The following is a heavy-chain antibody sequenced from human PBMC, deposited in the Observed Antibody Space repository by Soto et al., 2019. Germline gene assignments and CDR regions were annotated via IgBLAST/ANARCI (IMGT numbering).Heavy chain of an antibody. CDR1: GASVSSGSYY. Sequence: PSETLSLTCTVSGASVSSGSYYWNWIRQPPGKGLEWIGCIYDSESTNYNPSLKSRVTISVDTSKNQFSLKLSSVTAADTAVYYCARSGSGTYYNGLFDPWGQGTLVTVSS. CDR2: IYDSEST. V-gene: IGHV4-61*01. CDR3: ARSGSGTYYNGLFDP. J-gene: IGHJ5*02. D-gene: IGHD3-10*01.